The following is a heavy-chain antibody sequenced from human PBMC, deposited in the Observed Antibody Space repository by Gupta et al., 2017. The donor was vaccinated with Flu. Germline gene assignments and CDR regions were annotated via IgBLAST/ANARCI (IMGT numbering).Heavy chain of an antibody. D-gene: IGHD4-17*01. V-gene: IGHV3-33*01. Sequence: QVQLVESGGGVVQPGRSLRLSCAAAGFTFSSYGMHWVRQAPGKGLEWVAVIWYDGSNKYYADSVKGRFTISRDNSKNTLYLQMNSLRAEDTAVYYCARGDYELRYYGMDVWGQGTTVTVSS. J-gene: IGHJ6*02. CDR1: GFTFSSYG. CDR2: IWYDGSNK. CDR3: ARGDYELRYYGMDV.